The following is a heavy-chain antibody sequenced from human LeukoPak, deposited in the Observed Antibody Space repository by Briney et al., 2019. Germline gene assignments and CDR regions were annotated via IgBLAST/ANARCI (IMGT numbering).Heavy chain of an antibody. CDR3: AKDRSSWYANWFDP. CDR1: GFTFSSYA. D-gene: IGHD6-13*01. Sequence: PGGSLRPSCAASGFTFSSYAMSWVRQAPGKGLGWVSAISGSGGSTYYADSVKGRFTISRDNSKNTLYLQMNSLRAEDTAVYYCAKDRSSWYANWFDPWGQGTLVTVSS. J-gene: IGHJ5*02. V-gene: IGHV3-23*01. CDR2: ISGSGGST.